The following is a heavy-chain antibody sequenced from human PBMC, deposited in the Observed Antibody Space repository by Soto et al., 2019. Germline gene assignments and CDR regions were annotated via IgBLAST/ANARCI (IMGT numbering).Heavy chain of an antibody. CDR2: ISDSGVTT. CDR1: GFTFSKYA. J-gene: IGHJ3*02. Sequence: EVQLLESGGGLVQPGGSLRLSCAASGFTFSKYAMSWVRQAPGKGLDWVSGISDSGVTTYSADSVKGRFTISRDNSNITLYLQMNSLTAEDTAVYYCAKAKGTGVTRVGAFDIWGQGTMVTVSS. D-gene: IGHD2-8*02. V-gene: IGHV3-23*01. CDR3: AKAKGTGVTRVGAFDI.